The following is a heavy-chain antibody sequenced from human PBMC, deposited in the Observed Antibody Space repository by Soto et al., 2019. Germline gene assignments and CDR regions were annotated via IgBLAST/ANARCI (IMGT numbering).Heavy chain of an antibody. J-gene: IGHJ4*02. CDR2: IYYSGST. D-gene: IGHD6-6*01. CDR3: ARGHPRVLSIAARRSRKNYFDY. Sequence: PSETLSLTCTVSGGSISSYYWSWIRQPPGKGLEWIGYIYYSGSTNYNPSLKSRVTISVDTSKNQFSLKLSSVTAADTAVYYCARGHPRVLSIAARRSRKNYFDYWGQGTLVTVSS. V-gene: IGHV4-59*01. CDR1: GGSISSYY.